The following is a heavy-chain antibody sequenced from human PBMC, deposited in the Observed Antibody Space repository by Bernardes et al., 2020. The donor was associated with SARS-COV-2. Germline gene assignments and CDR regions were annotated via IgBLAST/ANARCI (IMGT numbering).Heavy chain of an antibody. Sequence: SWKASGYTFTAYDIHWVRQTPGRGLEWVAGIWFDGRVKVNAGVAKGRFSISRDNSERTVYLRMNSLTGEDSAIYYCARDGGGRCSGDTCHALHGMDVWGRGTTVTVSS. CDR2: IWFDGRVK. CDR3: ARDGGGRCSGDTCHALHGMDV. V-gene: IGHV3-33*01. D-gene: IGHD2-15*01. CDR1: GYTFTAYD. J-gene: IGHJ6*02.